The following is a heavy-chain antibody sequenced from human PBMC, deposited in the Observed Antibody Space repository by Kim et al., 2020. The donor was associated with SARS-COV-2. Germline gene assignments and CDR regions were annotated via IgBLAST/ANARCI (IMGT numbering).Heavy chain of an antibody. Sequence: GGSLRLSCAASGFTFSNAWMSWVRQAPGKGLEWVGRIKSKTDGGTTDYAAPVKGRFTISRDDSKNTLYLQMNSLKTEDTAVYYCTTADIVVVPAVRYYYYGMDVWGQGTTVTVSS. CDR2: IKSKTDGGTT. D-gene: IGHD2-2*01. V-gene: IGHV3-15*01. CDR1: GFTFSNAW. J-gene: IGHJ6*02. CDR3: TTADIVVVPAVRYYYYGMDV.